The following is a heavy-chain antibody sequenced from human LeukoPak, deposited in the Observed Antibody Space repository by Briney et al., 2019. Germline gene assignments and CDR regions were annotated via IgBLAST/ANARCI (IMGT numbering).Heavy chain of an antibody. CDR1: GGSISSSSYY. Sequence: SETLSLTCTVSGGSISSSSYYWGWIRQPPGKGLECIGSIYYSGSTYYNPSLKSRVTISVDTSKNQFSLKLSSVTAADTAVYYCARHSRQLRGRIFYWGQGTLVTVSS. D-gene: IGHD4-11*01. CDR2: IYYSGST. J-gene: IGHJ4*02. V-gene: IGHV4-39*01. CDR3: ARHSRQLRGRIFY.